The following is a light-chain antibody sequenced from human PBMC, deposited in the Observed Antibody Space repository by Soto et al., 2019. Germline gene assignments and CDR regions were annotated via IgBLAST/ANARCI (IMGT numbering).Light chain of an antibody. Sequence: DIVMTQSPDSLAVSLGEGATINCKSSQSVLYSSNNKNYLAWYQQKPGQPPKLLIYWASTRESGVPDRISGSGYGTDFTLTINSLQAEDVAVYYCQQYYSSPPYTFGQGTKLEIK. J-gene: IGKJ2*01. V-gene: IGKV4-1*01. CDR1: QSVLYSSNNKNY. CDR2: WAS. CDR3: QQYYSSPPYT.